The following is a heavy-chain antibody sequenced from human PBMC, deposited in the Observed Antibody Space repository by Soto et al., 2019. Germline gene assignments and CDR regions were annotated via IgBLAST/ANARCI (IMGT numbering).Heavy chain of an antibody. CDR3: AGVLWQLGNFDY. J-gene: IGHJ4*02. V-gene: IGHV1-69*01. CDR1: GGTFSSYA. Sequence: QVQLVQSGAEVKKPGSSVKVSCKASGGTFSSYAISWVRQAPGQGLEWMGGIIPIFGTASYAQKFQGRVTITADESTSTAYMELSSLRSEATAVYYCAGVLWQLGNFDYWGQGTLVTVSS. CDR2: IIPIFGTA. D-gene: IGHD6-6*01.